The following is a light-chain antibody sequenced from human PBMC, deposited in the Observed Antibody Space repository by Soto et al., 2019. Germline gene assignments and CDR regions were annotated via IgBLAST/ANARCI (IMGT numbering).Light chain of an antibody. V-gene: IGLV2-14*01. CDR3: RSYTSSSTSVV. J-gene: IGLJ2*01. CDR2: DVS. CDR1: SSDVGGYNY. Sequence: QSALTQPASVSGSPGQSITISCTGTSSDVGGYNYVSWYQQHPGKAPKLMIYDVSNRPSGVSNRFSGSKSGNTASLTISGLKAEDEADYYCRSYTSSSTSVVFGGGNKVTVL.